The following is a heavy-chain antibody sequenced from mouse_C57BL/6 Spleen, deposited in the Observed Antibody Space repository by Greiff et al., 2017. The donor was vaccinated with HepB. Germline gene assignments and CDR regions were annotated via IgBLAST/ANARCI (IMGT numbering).Heavy chain of an antibody. J-gene: IGHJ3*01. CDR2: IDPSDSET. Sequence: QVHVKQPGAELVRPGSSVKLSCKASGYTFTSYWMHLVKQRPIQGLEWIGNIDPSDSETHYNQKFKDKATLTVDKSSSTDYMQLSSLTSEDSAVYYCARAPYGYSWFAYWGQGTLVNVSA. CDR3: ARAPYGYSWFAY. V-gene: IGHV1-52*01. D-gene: IGHD2-2*01. CDR1: GYTFTSYW.